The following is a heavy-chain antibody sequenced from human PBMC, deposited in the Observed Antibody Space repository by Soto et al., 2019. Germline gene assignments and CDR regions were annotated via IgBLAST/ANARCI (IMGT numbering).Heavy chain of an antibody. D-gene: IGHD1-26*01. CDR2: IFYSGTT. Sequence: PSENLSLTCTVSGDPISSADYYWSWIRQTPGKGLEWIGHIFYSGTTYYNPSLKSRLTISVDTSKNHFSLRLTSVTAADTAVYYCARDLWVEPELYYYGMDVWGQGTTVTVSS. CDR1: GDPISSADYY. CDR3: ARDLWVEPELYYYGMDV. V-gene: IGHV4-30-4*01. J-gene: IGHJ6*02.